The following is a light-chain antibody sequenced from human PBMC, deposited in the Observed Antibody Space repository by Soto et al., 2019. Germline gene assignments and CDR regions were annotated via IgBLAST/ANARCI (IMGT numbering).Light chain of an antibody. CDR2: DAS. J-gene: IGKJ4*01. CDR1: QSVGSY. V-gene: IGKV3-11*01. CDR3: QQRTDWPLT. Sequence: ETVLTQSPATLSLSPGQRATFSCRASQSVGSYLAWYQQKPGQAPRLLIYDASNRATGIPARFSGSGSGTYFPLTITSLEPEYFAVYFCQQRTDWPLTFGGGTKLEI.